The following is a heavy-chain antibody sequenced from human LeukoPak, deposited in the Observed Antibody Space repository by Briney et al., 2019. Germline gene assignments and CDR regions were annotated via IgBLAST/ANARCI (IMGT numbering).Heavy chain of an antibody. J-gene: IGHJ4*02. Sequence: RPSETLSLTCTVSGGSISNGGYFWSWIRQPPGKGLEWLGYIFHSGSTYYNPSLKSRVSISVDRSKSQFSLRLSSVTAADTAAYHCARDSSGHAVDYWGQGTLVTVSS. D-gene: IGHD6-19*01. CDR3: ARDSSGHAVDY. CDR1: GGSISNGGYF. V-gene: IGHV4-30-2*01. CDR2: IFHSGST.